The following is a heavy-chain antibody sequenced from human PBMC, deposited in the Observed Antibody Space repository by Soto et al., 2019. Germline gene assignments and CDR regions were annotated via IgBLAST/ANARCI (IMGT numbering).Heavy chain of an antibody. CDR1: GGSFSGYY. V-gene: IGHV4-34*01. J-gene: IGHJ6*02. CDR2: INHSGST. CDR3: ARDRIGHGMDV. Sequence: QVQLQQWGAGLLKPSETLSLTCAVYGGSFSGYYWSWIRQPPGKGLEWIGEINHSGSTNYNPSLKSRVTISAATSKHQFSLKLSSVTAADTAVYYCARDRIGHGMDVWGQGTTVTVSS. D-gene: IGHD2-15*01.